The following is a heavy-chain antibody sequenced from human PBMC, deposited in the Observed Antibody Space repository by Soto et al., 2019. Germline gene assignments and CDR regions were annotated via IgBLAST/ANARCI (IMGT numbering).Heavy chain of an antibody. CDR2: ISGSGGST. J-gene: IGHJ4*02. CDR1: GFTFSSYA. Sequence: EVQLLESGGGLVQPGGSLRLSCAASGFTFSSYAMSWVRQAPGKGLEWVSAISGSGGSTYYADSVKGRFTISRDNSKNTLYLQMNSLRAEDTAVYYCAKDPFSGIAAAGPIDYWGQGTLVTVSS. CDR3: AKDPFSGIAAAGPIDY. V-gene: IGHV3-23*01. D-gene: IGHD6-13*01.